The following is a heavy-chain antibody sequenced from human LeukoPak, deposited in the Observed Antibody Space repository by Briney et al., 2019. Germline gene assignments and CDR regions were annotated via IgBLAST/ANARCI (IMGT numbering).Heavy chain of an antibody. Sequence: SETLSLTCTVSGGSISSYYWSWIRQPPGKGLEWIGYIYYSGSTNYNPSLKSRVTISVDTSKNQFSLKLSSVTAADTAVYYCARGGIRAAAGTQFGYWGQGTLVTVSS. V-gene: IGHV4-59*01. CDR1: GGSISSYY. J-gene: IGHJ4*02. CDR2: IYYSGST. CDR3: ARGGIRAAAGTQFGY. D-gene: IGHD6-13*01.